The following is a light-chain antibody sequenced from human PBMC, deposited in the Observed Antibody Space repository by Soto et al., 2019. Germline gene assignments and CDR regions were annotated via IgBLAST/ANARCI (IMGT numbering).Light chain of an antibody. J-gene: IGKJ5*01. CDR2: GAS. CDR1: QTVSSD. Sequence: ENVLTQSPGTLSLSPGERATLSCRASQTVSSDLTWYQQRPGQAPRLLIYGASKRATGIPDRFSGSGSGTDFTLTISRLEPEDFAQYYCQQYGTSPITFGQGTRLEIK. CDR3: QQYGTSPIT. V-gene: IGKV3-20*01.